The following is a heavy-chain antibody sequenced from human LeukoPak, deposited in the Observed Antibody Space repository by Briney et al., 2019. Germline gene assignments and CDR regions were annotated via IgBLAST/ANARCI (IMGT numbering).Heavy chain of an antibody. CDR3: ARVAYDSSGYYFPFDY. Sequence: SVTVSCTASGGTFSSYAISWVRQAPGQGLEWMGGIIPIFGTANYAQKFQGRVTITADESTSTAYMELSSLRSEDTAVYYCARVAYDSSGYYFPFDYWGQGTLVTVSS. D-gene: IGHD3-22*01. J-gene: IGHJ4*02. V-gene: IGHV1-69*13. CDR2: IIPIFGTA. CDR1: GGTFSSYA.